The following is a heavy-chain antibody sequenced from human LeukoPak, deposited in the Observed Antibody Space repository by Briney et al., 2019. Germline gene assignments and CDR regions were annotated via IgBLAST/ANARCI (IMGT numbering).Heavy chain of an antibody. CDR3: ARDLHYYDSSGSDAFDI. D-gene: IGHD3-22*01. V-gene: IGHV1-69*13. Sequence: SVKVSCKASGGTFSSYAISWVRQAPGQGLEWMGGIIPIFGTANYAQKFQGRVTITADESTSTAYMELSSLRSEDTAVYYCARDLHYYDSSGSDAFDIWGQGTMVTVSS. CDR2: IIPIFGTA. CDR1: GGTFSSYA. J-gene: IGHJ3*02.